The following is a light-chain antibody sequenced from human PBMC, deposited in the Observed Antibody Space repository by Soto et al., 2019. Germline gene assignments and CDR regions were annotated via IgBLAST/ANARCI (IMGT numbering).Light chain of an antibody. Sequence: EIVLTQSPGTLSLSPGERATLSCRASQSVSSSYLAWYQQKPGQAPRLLIYGASGRATGIPDRFSGSGSGTDFTLTISRLEPEDFAVYYCQQYGISPPFTFGPGTNVDIK. CDR2: GAS. V-gene: IGKV3-20*01. CDR1: QSVSSSY. J-gene: IGKJ3*01. CDR3: QQYGISPPFT.